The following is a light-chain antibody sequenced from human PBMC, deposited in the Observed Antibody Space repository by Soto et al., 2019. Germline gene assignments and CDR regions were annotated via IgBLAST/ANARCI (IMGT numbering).Light chain of an antibody. CDR2: RAS. CDR1: QTISSY. Sequence: DIPMTQSPSTLSASVGDRVTITCRASQTISSYLAWYQQKPGKAPKLLIYRASSLESGVPSRFSGSESGTEFTLTISSLQPDDCATYYCQQYYSYPWTFGQGTNVEIK. CDR3: QQYYSYPWT. J-gene: IGKJ1*01. V-gene: IGKV1-5*03.